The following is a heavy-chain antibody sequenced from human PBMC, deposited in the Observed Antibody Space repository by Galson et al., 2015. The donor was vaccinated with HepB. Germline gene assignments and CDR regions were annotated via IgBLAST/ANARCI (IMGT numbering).Heavy chain of an antibody. CDR1: GFTFNNYA. CDR3: ARSDCGRIDCRTTDY. CDR2: ITGSGESA. D-gene: IGHD2-21*01. J-gene: IGHJ4*02. Sequence: SLRLSCAASGFTFNNYAMNWVRQAPGKGPEWVSRITGSGESASSVDSVKGRFTISRDNSRNTLYLQVNSPRAEDTAIYFCARSDCGRIDCRTTDYWGQGTLVTVSS. V-gene: IGHV3-23*01.